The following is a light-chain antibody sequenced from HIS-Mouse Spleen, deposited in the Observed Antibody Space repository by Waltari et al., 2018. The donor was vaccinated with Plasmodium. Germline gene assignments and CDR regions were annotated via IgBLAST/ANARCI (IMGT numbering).Light chain of an antibody. CDR1: QGISSY. J-gene: IGKJ4*01. CDR3: QQLNSYPPF. CDR2: AAS. V-gene: IGKV1-9*01. Sequence: DIQLTQSPSFLSAAVGDRVTLTCRASQGISSYLAWYQQKPGKAPKLLIYAASTLQSGVPSRFSGSGSGTEFTLTISSLQPEDFATYYCQQLNSYPPFFGGGTKVEIK.